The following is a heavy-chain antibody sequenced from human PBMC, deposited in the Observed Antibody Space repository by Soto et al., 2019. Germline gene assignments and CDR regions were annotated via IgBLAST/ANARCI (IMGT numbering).Heavy chain of an antibody. J-gene: IGHJ4*02. D-gene: IGHD3-10*01. V-gene: IGHV3-23*01. Sequence: GGSLRLSCVASRFTFANRAMSWVRQAPGEGLEWVSTITDNGGGTKYAASVRGRFTMSRDNSKKTLYLQMNSLRAEDSALYYCERLSTDSYPGTRYFDFWGRGTLVTVSS. CDR2: ITDNGGGT. CDR3: ERLSTDSYPGTRYFDF. CDR1: RFTFANRA.